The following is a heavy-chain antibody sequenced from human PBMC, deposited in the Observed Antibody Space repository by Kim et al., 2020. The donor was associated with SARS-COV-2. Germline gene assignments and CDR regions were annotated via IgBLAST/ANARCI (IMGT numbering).Heavy chain of an antibody. D-gene: IGHD1-1*01. J-gene: IGHJ6*02. V-gene: IGHV4-39*01. CDR3: AGEAVQLERLGLDYYYYYGMDV. CDR1: GGSISSSSYY. Sequence: SETLSLTCTVSGGSISSSSYYWGWIRQPPGKGLEWIGSIYYSGSTYYNPSLKSRVTISVDTSKNQFSLKLSSVTAADTAVYYCAGEAVQLERLGLDYYYYYGMDVWGQGTTVTVSS. CDR2: IYYSGST.